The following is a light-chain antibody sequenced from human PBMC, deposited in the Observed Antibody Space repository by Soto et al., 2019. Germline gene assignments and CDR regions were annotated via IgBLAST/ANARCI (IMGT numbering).Light chain of an antibody. Sequence: QSALTQPPSVSGAPGQRVTISCTGSSSNIGAGYDVHWYQHLPGTAPKLLIYGNNNRPSGVPDRFSGSKSGTSASLTITGLQAEDEADYCCQSYDSSLSGYVFGTGTKVTVL. J-gene: IGLJ1*01. CDR2: GNN. V-gene: IGLV1-40*01. CDR3: QSYDSSLSGYV. CDR1: SSNIGAGYD.